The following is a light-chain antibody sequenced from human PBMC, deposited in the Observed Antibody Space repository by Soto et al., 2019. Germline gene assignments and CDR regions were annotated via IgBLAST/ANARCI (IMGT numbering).Light chain of an antibody. CDR2: KAS. Sequence: DIQMTQSPSTLSAVVGDRVTITCRASQSISTWLAWFQQKPGQAPNLLISKASTLESGVPSRFSGSGSGTEFTLTISRLQPEDFATYYCQQYRDYWTFGQGTKVEVK. CDR3: QQYRDYWT. CDR1: QSISTW. J-gene: IGKJ1*01. V-gene: IGKV1-5*03.